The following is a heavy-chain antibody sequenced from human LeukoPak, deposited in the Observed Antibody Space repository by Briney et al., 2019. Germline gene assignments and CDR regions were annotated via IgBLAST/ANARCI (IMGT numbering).Heavy chain of an antibody. Sequence: PGGSLRLSCAASGFIFNDYSMHWVRQPPGKGLEWVSGISWNSGSIGYADSVKGRFTISRDNAKKSLYLQVNSLRVEDTALYYCARVPQSFCSGGSGARCYFDYWGQGTLVTVSS. CDR3: ARVPQSFCSGGSGARCYFDY. D-gene: IGHD2-15*01. CDR1: GFIFNDYS. CDR2: ISWNSGSI. J-gene: IGHJ4*02. V-gene: IGHV3-9*01.